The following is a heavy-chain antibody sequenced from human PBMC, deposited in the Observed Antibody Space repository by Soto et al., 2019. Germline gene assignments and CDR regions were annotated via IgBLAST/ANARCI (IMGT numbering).Heavy chain of an antibody. Sequence: GGSLRLSCAASGFTFSSYGMHWVRQAPGKGLEWVAVIWYDGSNKYYADSVKGRFTISRDNSKNTLYLQMNSLRAEDTAVYYCARGYYGSGEVLDIWGQGTMVTVSS. J-gene: IGHJ3*02. CDR3: ARGYYGSGEVLDI. D-gene: IGHD3-10*01. CDR1: GFTFSSYG. V-gene: IGHV3-33*01. CDR2: IWYDGSNK.